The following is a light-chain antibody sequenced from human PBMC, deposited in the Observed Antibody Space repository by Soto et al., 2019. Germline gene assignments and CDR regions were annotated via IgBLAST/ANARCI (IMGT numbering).Light chain of an antibody. CDR3: QQSYSTLSWT. Sequence: DIQMTQSPSSLSASVGDRVTITCRASQSIGRNLNWYQQKPGKAPQLLIYAASSLQSGVPSRFTGSGSGADFTLSISSLKPEDFATYYCQQSYSTLSWTFGQGTKVDIK. CDR1: QSIGRN. CDR2: AAS. J-gene: IGKJ1*01. V-gene: IGKV1-39*01.